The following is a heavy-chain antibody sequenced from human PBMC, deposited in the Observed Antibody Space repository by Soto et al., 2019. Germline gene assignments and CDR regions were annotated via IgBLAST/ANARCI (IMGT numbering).Heavy chain of an antibody. D-gene: IGHD2-15*01. CDR3: AGVSIVNKYKWFDV. Sequence: QVQLQESGPGLVKPSETLSLTCTVSGGINSRYWSGVRQAPGKGLEWIGYIYDGGYTNYHPSLKSRITLSVDASESQFSLNLRSVTAADTAVYYCAGVSIVNKYKWFDVWGQGILVTVSS. CDR2: IYDGGYT. J-gene: IGHJ5*02. CDR1: GGINSRY. V-gene: IGHV4-4*09.